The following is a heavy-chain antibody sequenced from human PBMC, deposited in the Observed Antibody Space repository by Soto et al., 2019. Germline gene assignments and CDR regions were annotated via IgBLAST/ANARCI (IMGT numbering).Heavy chain of an antibody. V-gene: IGHV4-34*01. CDR3: ARRGGDRSSAPYYYYYGMDV. Sequence: PSETLSLTCAVYGGSFSGYYWSWIRQPPGKGLEWIGEINHSGSTNYNPSLKSRVTISVDTSKNQFSLKLSSVTAADTAVYYCARRGGDRSSAPYYYYYGMDVWGKGTTVTVSS. CDR2: INHSGST. D-gene: IGHD3-10*01. J-gene: IGHJ6*04. CDR1: GGSFSGYY.